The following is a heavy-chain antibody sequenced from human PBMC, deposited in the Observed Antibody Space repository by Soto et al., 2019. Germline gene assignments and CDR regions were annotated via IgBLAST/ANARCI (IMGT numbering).Heavy chain of an antibody. J-gene: IGHJ5*02. V-gene: IGHV4-30-4*08. CDR3: ARVPYSYGYWWFDP. CDR1: GGSISSGGYY. Sequence: SETLSLTCTVSGGSISSGGYYWSWIRQHPGKGLEWIGYIYYSGSTYYNPSLKSRVTISVDTSKNQFSLKLSSVTAADTAVYYCARVPYSYGYWWFDPWGQGTLVTVSS. CDR2: IYYSGST. D-gene: IGHD5-18*01.